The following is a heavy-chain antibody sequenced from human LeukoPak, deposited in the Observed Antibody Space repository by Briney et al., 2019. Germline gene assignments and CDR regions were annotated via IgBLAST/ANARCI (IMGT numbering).Heavy chain of an antibody. CDR3: ARERSSWYDY. Sequence: GESLKISCRGSGYSFTGYWIAWVRQMPGKGLEWMGVIYPADSDTRYSPSFQGQVTISADKSISTTYLQWSSLQASDTAMYYCARERSSWYDYWGQGTLVTVSS. CDR2: IYPADSDT. D-gene: IGHD6-13*01. CDR1: GYSFTGYW. V-gene: IGHV5-51*01. J-gene: IGHJ4*02.